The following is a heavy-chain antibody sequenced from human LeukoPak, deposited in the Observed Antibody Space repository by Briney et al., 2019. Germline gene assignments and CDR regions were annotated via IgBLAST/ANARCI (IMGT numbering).Heavy chain of an antibody. V-gene: IGHV4-59*12. D-gene: IGHD3-10*01. CDR2: IYYSGST. CDR1: GGSISSYY. J-gene: IGHJ5*02. Sequence: SETLSLTCTVSGGSISSYYWSWIRQPPGKGLEWIGYIYYSGSTNYNPSLKSRVTMSVDTSKNQFSLKLSSVTAADTAVYYCARESRGYYYGSGSYYPSWFDPWGQGTLVTVSS. CDR3: ARESRGYYYGSGSYYPSWFDP.